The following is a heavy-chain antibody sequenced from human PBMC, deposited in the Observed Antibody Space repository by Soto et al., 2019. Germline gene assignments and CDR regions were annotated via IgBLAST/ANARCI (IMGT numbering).Heavy chain of an antibody. Sequence: QVQLVESGGGVVQPGRSLRLSCAASGFTFSSYGMHWVRQAPGKGLEWVAVISYDGSNKYYADSVKGRFTISRDNSKNTLYLQMNSRRAEDTAVYYCAKDHYGGTLTGYPYYYYYGMDVWGQGTTVTVSS. CDR1: GFTFSSYG. CDR2: ISYDGSNK. CDR3: AKDHYGGTLTGYPYYYYYGMDV. J-gene: IGHJ6*02. V-gene: IGHV3-30*18. D-gene: IGHD3-9*01.